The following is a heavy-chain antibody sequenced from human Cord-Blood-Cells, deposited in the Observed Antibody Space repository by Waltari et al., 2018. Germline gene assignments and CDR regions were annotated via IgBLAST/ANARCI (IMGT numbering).Heavy chain of an antibody. CDR1: GYTFTGYY. CDR3: ARGPGARGVDY. D-gene: IGHD3-10*01. CDR2: INPNSCGT. V-gene: IGHV1-2*02. Sequence: QVQLVQSGAEVKKPGASVKVSCKASGYTFTGYYMHWVRQAPGQGLEWMGWINPNSCGTNYAQKLQGRVTMTRDTSISTAYMELSRLRSDDTAVYYCARGPGARGVDYWGQGTLVTVSS. J-gene: IGHJ4*02.